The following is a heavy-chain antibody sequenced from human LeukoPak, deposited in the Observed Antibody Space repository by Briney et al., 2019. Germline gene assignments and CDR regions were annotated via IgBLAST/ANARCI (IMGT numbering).Heavy chain of an antibody. V-gene: IGHV4-39*01. J-gene: IGHJ6*03. D-gene: IGHD3-3*01. CDR3: ARHGVVPNYYMDV. CDR1: GGSISSSSYY. CDR2: IYYSGST. Sequence: SETLSLTCTVSGGSISSSSYYWGWIRQPPGKGLEWIGSIYYSGSTYYNPSLKSRVTISVDTSKNQFSLKLSSATAADTAVYYCARHGVVPNYYMDVWGKGTTVTVSS.